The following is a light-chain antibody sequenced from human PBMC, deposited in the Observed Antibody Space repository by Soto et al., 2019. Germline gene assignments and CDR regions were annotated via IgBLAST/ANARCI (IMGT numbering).Light chain of an antibody. Sequence: DVVMTQSPLSLPVTLGQPASISCRSNQSLVHSDGIAYFSWCQQRPGRSPRRLIYKVSNRDSGVPARFSGSGSGTDFALKISRVEADDVGVYYFMQGTHWPITFGQGTRLEIK. V-gene: IGKV2-30*02. CDR3: MQGTHWPIT. CDR1: QSLVHSDGIAY. J-gene: IGKJ5*01. CDR2: KVS.